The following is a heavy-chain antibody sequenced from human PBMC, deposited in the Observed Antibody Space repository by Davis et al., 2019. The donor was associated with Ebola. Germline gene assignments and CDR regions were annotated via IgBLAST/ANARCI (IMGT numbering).Heavy chain of an antibody. CDR1: GGSFSDYY. Sequence: PSETLSLTCAVYGGSFSDYYMSWIRQAPGKGLEWVSYISNSGTTIYYADSVKGRFTISRDNARNSLFLQMNSLRAEDTAVYYCARDKSYYNYDMDVWGQGTTVTVSS. CDR3: ARDKSYYNYDMDV. J-gene: IGHJ6*02. V-gene: IGHV3-11*01. CDR2: ISNSGTTI.